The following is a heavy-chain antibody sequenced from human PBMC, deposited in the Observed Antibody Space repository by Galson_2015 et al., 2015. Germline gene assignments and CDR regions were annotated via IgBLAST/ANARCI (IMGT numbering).Heavy chain of an antibody. CDR1: GFTFSSYW. J-gene: IGHJ4*02. Sequence: SLRLSCAASGFTFSSYWMHWVRQAPGKGLVWVSRINSDGSSTSYADSVKGRFTISRDNAKNTLYLQMNSLRAEDTAVYYYARRDGSGNPLGYWGQGTLVTVSS. CDR3: ARRDGSGNPLGY. CDR2: INSDGSST. V-gene: IGHV3-74*01. D-gene: IGHD3-10*01.